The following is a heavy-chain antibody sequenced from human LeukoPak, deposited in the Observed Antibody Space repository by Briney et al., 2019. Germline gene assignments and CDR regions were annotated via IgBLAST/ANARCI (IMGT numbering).Heavy chain of an antibody. D-gene: IGHD5-12*01. J-gene: IGHJ4*02. Sequence: GGSLRLSREASGFTFSSYWMHWVRQAPGEGLVWVSRTNSDGSSTTYADSVKGRFTISRDNGKNTLNLQMNSLRVEDTAVYYCVREGRVTGYDFDYWGQGTLVTVSS. CDR1: GFTFSSYW. CDR3: VREGRVTGYDFDY. CDR2: TNSDGSST. V-gene: IGHV3-74*03.